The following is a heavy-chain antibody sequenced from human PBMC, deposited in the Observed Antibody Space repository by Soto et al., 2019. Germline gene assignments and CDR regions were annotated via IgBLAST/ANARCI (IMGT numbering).Heavy chain of an antibody. CDR3: SGGVGDAF. D-gene: IGHD1-26*01. J-gene: IGHJ4*02. V-gene: IGHV3-7*04. Sequence: EVHLVESGGGLVQTGGSLRLSCAISESTVRRDWMNWVRQAPGKGLEWVAHTNQDGSEKYYVDSVKGRFTITRDKAKNTLYLQMNSLRVGDTAMYYCSGGVGDAFWGQGTLVTVSS. CDR1: ESTVRRDW. CDR2: TNQDGSEK.